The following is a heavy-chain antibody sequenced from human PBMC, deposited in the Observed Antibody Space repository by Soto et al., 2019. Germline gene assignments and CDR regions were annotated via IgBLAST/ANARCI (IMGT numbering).Heavy chain of an antibody. J-gene: IGHJ5*02. D-gene: IGHD6-13*01. Sequence: GESLKISCKGGGYSFTSYWIVWVRQMPGKGLEWMGIIYPDDSDTRYNPSFQGHVTISADKSINTAYLQWSSLEASDTAMYYCARHWPQQPLDPWGQGTLVTVSS. CDR2: IYPDDSDT. CDR1: GYSFTSYW. CDR3: ARHWPQQPLDP. V-gene: IGHV5-51*01.